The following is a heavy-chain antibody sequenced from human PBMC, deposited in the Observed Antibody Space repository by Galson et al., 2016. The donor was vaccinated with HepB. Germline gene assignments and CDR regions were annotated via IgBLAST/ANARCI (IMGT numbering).Heavy chain of an antibody. V-gene: IGHV1-69*13. CDR3: AGKVSGTYRRVDYFYGMDD. Sequence: SVKVSCKASGGTFSSYVISWVRQAPGQGLEWMGGIIPFYGTTNYAQKFQGRVTITADESTSTAYMELTSLRSQDTAVYYCAGKVSGTYRRVDYFYGMDDWGQGTTVTVSS. D-gene: IGHD1-26*01. CDR1: GGTFSSYV. CDR2: IIPFYGTT. J-gene: IGHJ6*02.